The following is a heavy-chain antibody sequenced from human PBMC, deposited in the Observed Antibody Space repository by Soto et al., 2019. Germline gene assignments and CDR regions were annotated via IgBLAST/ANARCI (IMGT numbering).Heavy chain of an antibody. CDR1: GGSITPYY. CDR3: ARLGGYFQALDS. V-gene: IGHV4-59*08. CDR2: TYFAGTT. Sequence: QVQLQESGPGLVKPSETLSLTCTVSGGSITPYYWSWIRQAPGKGLEWIGYTYFAGTTTYNPSLKSRVTMSVDTSENQFSLKLTAVTAADTAVYYCARLGGYFQALDSWGQGTLVTVSS. D-gene: IGHD3-22*01. J-gene: IGHJ4*02.